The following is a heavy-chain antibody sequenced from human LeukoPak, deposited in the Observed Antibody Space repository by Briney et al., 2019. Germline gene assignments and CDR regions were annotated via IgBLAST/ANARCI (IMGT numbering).Heavy chain of an antibody. J-gene: IGHJ6*03. Sequence: SETLSLTCTVSGGSISSYYWSWIRQPPGKGLEWIGYIYYSGSTNYNPSLKSRVTISVDTSKNQFSLKLSSVTAADTAVYYCARTTEGGYTYDYFYYYMDVWGKGTTVTISS. D-gene: IGHD5-18*01. CDR1: GGSISSYY. CDR3: ARTTEGGYTYDYFYYYMDV. V-gene: IGHV4-59*01. CDR2: IYYSGST.